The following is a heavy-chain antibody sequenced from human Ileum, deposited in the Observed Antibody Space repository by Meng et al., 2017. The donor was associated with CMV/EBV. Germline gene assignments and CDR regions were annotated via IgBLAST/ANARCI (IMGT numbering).Heavy chain of an antibody. CDR2: INPSGGST. CDR3: ARALYCSSTSCSKERVYYYYYGMDV. J-gene: IGHJ6*02. V-gene: IGHV1-46*01. Sequence: HWVRQAPGQGLEWMGIINPSGGSTSYAQKFQGRVTMTRDTSTSTVYMELSSLRSEDTAVYYCARALYCSSTSCSKERVYYYYYGMDVWGQGTTVTVSS. D-gene: IGHD2-2*01.